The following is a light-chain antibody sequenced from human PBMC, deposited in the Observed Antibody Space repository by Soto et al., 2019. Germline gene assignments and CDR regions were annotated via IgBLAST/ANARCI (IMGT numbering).Light chain of an antibody. Sequence: DIQMTQSPSSLSASVGDRVTITYRASQGISNYLAWYQQKPGKVPKLLIYATSTLQSGVPSRFSGSGSGTEFTLTISRLQPEDVASYYGQKYNSAPLTFGGGTKVEIK. CDR2: ATS. CDR3: QKYNSAPLT. CDR1: QGISNY. V-gene: IGKV1-27*01. J-gene: IGKJ4*01.